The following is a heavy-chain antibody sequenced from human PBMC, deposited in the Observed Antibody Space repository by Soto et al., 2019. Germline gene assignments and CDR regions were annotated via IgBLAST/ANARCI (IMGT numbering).Heavy chain of an antibody. D-gene: IGHD3-10*01. J-gene: IGHJ6*02. CDR2: IYTSGST. Sequence: TSETLSLTCTVSGGPISSYYWSWIRQPAGKGLEWIGRIYTSGSTNYNPSLKSRVTMSVDTSKNQFSLKLSSVTAADTAVYYCAREEGSGSSYYYYYGMDVWGQGTTVTVSS. CDR3: AREEGSGSSYYYYYGMDV. CDR1: GGPISSYY. V-gene: IGHV4-4*07.